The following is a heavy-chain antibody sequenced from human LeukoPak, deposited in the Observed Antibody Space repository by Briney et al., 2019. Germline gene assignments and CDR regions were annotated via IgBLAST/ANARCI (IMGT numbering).Heavy chain of an antibody. D-gene: IGHD6-19*01. CDR1: GGSISSYY. CDR3: ARVEVAGTRLGRGAVNY. J-gene: IGHJ4*02. V-gene: IGHV4-59*12. CDR2: IYYSGST. Sequence: SETLSLTCTVSGGSISSYYWSWIRQPPGKGLEWIGYIYYSGSTYYNPSLKSRVTISVDTSKNQFSLKLSSVTAADTAVYYCARVEVAGTRLGRGAVNYWGQGTLVTVSS.